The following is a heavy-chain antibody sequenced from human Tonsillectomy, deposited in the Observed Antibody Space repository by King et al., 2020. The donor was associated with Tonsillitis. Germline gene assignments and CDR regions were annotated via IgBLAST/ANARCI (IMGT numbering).Heavy chain of an antibody. Sequence: VQLVESGGGLVQPGGSLRLSCAASGFTFNNYAMNWVRQAPGKGLEWVSIISGSGGSTYYADSVKGRFTFSRDNSKNTLYLQMNSLIAEDTAVYYCAKGGYNSGWYFDYWGQGTLVTVSS. CDR1: GFTFNNYA. J-gene: IGHJ4*02. CDR3: AKGGYNSGWYFDY. D-gene: IGHD6-19*01. V-gene: IGHV3-23*04. CDR2: ISGSGGST.